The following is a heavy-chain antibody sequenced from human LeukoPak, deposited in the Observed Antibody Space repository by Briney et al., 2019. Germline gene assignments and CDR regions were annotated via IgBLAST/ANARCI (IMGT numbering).Heavy chain of an antibody. Sequence: GGSLRLSCAASGFTFTRHAMTWVRQAPGKGLDYVFTITGSGSSTYYVNSVKGRFTVSRDNSKNTVYLQMNSLRADDTAIYYCAKDGQTGEWELEHWGQGTLVTVSS. CDR1: GFTFTRHA. D-gene: IGHD7-27*01. J-gene: IGHJ1*01. CDR2: ITGSGSST. V-gene: IGHV3-23*01. CDR3: AKDGQTGEWELEH.